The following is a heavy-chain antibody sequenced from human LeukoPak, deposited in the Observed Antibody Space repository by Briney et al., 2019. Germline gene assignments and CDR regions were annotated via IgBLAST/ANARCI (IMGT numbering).Heavy chain of an antibody. CDR3: ARMPLGYCSGGSCRPPGDAWAWFDP. CDR1: GYSFTSYW. Sequence: PGESLKLSCKGSGYSFTSYWIGWVRQMPGKGLEWMGIIYPGDSDTIYSPSFQGQVTISADKSISTAYLQWSSLKASDTAMYYCARMPLGYCSGGSCRPPGDAWAWFDPWGQGTLVTVSS. V-gene: IGHV5-51*03. J-gene: IGHJ5*02. D-gene: IGHD2-15*01. CDR2: IYPGDSDT.